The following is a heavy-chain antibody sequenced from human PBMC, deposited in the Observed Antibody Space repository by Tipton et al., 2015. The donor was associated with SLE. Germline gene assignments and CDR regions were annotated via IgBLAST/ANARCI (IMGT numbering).Heavy chain of an antibody. Sequence: GLVKPSETLSLTCTVSGGSISSSSYYWGWIRQPPGKGLEWIGSIYYSGSTYYNPSLKSRVTISVDTSKNQFSLKLSSVTAADTAVYYCARFSQGTSSRYRDYWGQGTLVTVSS. V-gene: IGHV4-39*07. D-gene: IGHD2-2*01. J-gene: IGHJ4*02. CDR3: ARFSQGTSSRYRDY. CDR1: GGSISSSSYY. CDR2: IYYSGST.